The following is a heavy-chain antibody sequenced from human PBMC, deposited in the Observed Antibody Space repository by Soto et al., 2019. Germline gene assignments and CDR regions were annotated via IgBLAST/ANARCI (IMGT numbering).Heavy chain of an antibody. D-gene: IGHD4-17*01. CDR3: ARDFPTTTAY. Sequence: QVQLVESGGGVVQPGRSLRLSCAASGFTFSSYGMHWVRQAPGKGLEWVAVIWYDGSNKYYADSVKGRFTISRDNSKNSLYLQMNSLRAEDTAVYYCARDFPTTTAYWGQGTLVTVSS. V-gene: IGHV3-33*01. J-gene: IGHJ4*02. CDR1: GFTFSSYG. CDR2: IWYDGSNK.